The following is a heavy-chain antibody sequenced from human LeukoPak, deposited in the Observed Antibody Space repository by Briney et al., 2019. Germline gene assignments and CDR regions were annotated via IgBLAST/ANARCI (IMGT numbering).Heavy chain of an antibody. CDR2: INHSGST. CDR3: ARRSIAAVDY. Sequence: SETLSLTCAVYGGSFSGYSWSWIRQPPGKGLEWIGEINHSGSTNYNPSLKSRVTISVDTSKNQFSLKLSSVTAADTAVYYYARRSIAAVDYWGQGILVTVSS. V-gene: IGHV4-34*01. D-gene: IGHD6-6*01. J-gene: IGHJ4*02. CDR1: GGSFSGYS.